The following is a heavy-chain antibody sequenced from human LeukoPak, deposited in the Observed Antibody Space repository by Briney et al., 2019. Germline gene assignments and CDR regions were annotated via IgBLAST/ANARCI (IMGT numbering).Heavy chain of an antibody. CDR3: ATTVTTGGGAFDI. CDR1: GFTFSRYY. V-gene: IGHV3-74*01. Sequence: GGSLRLSCTASGFTFSRYYMHWVRQAPGKGLVWVSRLNSDGGDTRFADSVKGRFAISRDNAKDTLYLQMNSLRVEDTAVYYCATTVTTGGGAFDIWGQGTTVTVSS. D-gene: IGHD4-17*01. J-gene: IGHJ3*02. CDR2: LNSDGGDT.